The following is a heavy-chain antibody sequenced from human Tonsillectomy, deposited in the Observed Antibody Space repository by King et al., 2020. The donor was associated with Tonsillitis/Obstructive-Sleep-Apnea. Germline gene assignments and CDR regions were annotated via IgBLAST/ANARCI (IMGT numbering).Heavy chain of an antibody. CDR3: ARDFMSHYYDSSAYYTFNY. D-gene: IGHD3-22*01. CDR1: GYTFTNYG. J-gene: IGHJ4*02. Sequence: QLVQSGAEVKKPGASVKVSCKASGYTFTNYGISWVRQAPGQGLEWMAWISAHNGHTNYAQKFQGRVTMTTDASTSTAYMELRSLRSDDTAVYYCARDFMSHYYDSSAYYTFNYWGQGTLVTVSS. CDR2: ISAHNGHT. V-gene: IGHV1-18*01.